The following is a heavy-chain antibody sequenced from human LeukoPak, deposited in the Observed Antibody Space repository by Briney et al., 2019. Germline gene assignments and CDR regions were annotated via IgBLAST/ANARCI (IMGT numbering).Heavy chain of an antibody. CDR3: AKLITMIVVVTGDY. D-gene: IGHD3-22*01. CDR2: ISGSGAST. CDR1: GFTFNNYA. Sequence: PGGSLRLSCTASGFTFNNYAMSWVRQPPGKGLEWVSTISGSGASTYYADSVKGRFTISRDNSENTLYLQMNSLRAEDTAVYYCAKLITMIVVVTGDYWGQGTLVTVSS. V-gene: IGHV3-23*01. J-gene: IGHJ4*02.